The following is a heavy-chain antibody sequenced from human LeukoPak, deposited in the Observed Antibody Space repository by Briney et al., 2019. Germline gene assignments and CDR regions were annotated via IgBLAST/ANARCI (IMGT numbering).Heavy chain of an antibody. D-gene: IGHD3-10*01. J-gene: IGHJ5*01. Sequence: ETLSLTCTVSGGSISSYYWSWIRQPPGKGLEWIGYIYYSGSTNYNPSLKSRVTISIDTSKNQFSLKLSSVTAADTAVYCCASGAYYYGSGTGWFDPWGQGTLVTVSS. V-gene: IGHV4-59*01. CDR1: GGSISSYY. CDR2: IYYSGST. CDR3: ASGAYYYGSGTGWFDP.